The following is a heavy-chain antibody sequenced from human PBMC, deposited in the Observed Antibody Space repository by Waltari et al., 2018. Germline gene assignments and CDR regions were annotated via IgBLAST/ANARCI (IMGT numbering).Heavy chain of an antibody. CDR2: IIPIFGTA. Sequence: QVQLVQPGAEVKKPGSSVKVSCKASGGTFSSYAISWVRQAPGQGLEWMGGIIPIFGTANYAQKFQGRVTITTDESTSTAYMELSSLRSEDTAVYYCASLLRLLEWPHPGYYYYYGMDVWGQGTTVTVSS. CDR1: GGTFSSYA. D-gene: IGHD3-3*01. CDR3: ASLLRLLEWPHPGYYYYYGMDV. V-gene: IGHV1-69*05. J-gene: IGHJ6*02.